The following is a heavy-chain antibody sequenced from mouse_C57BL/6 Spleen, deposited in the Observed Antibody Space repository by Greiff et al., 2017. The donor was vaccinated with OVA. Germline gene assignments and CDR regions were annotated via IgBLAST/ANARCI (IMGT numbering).Heavy chain of an antibody. CDR2: IDPEDGET. J-gene: IGHJ3*01. V-gene: IGHV14-2*01. Sequence: EVQLQHSGAELVKPGASVKLSCTASGFNIKDYYMHWVKQRTEQGLEWIGRIDPEDGETQYAPKFQGKATITADTSSNTAYLQLSSLTSEDTAVYYCARWSAAWFAYWGQGTLVTVSA. CDR1: GFNIKDYY. D-gene: IGHD1-1*02. CDR3: ARWSAAWFAY.